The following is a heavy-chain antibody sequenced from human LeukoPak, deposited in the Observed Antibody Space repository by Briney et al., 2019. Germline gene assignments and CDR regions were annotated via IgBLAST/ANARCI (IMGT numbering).Heavy chain of an antibody. V-gene: IGHV3-66*01. CDR2: FYSGGDST. CDR3: ARERYCGGDCYSFAFDV. CDR1: GFTVSSKY. D-gene: IGHD2-21*02. J-gene: IGHJ3*01. Sequence: GGSLRLSCAASGFTVSSKYMSWVRQAPGKGLEWVSIFYSGGDSTNYADSVKGRFPISRDNSKNTLYLQMNSLRADDTAVYYCARERYCGGDCYSFAFDVWGQGTVVTVSS.